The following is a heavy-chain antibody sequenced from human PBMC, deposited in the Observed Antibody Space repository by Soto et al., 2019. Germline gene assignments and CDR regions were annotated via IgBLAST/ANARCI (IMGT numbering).Heavy chain of an antibody. Sequence: GGSLRLSCAASGFTFSSYSINWVRQAPGKGLEWVSSISSSSSYIYYADSVKGRFTISRDNAKNSLYLQMNSLRAEDTAVYYCARVLPIYDSSGYYDYWGQGTLVTVSS. V-gene: IGHV3-21*01. CDR3: ARVLPIYDSSGYYDY. CDR2: ISSSSSYI. D-gene: IGHD3-22*01. J-gene: IGHJ4*02. CDR1: GFTFSSYS.